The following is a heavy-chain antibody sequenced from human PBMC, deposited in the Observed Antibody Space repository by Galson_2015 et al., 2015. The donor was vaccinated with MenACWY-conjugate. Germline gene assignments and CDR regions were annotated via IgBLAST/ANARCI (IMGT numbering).Heavy chain of an antibody. J-gene: IGHJ5*02. CDR2: IHHSGST. CDR1: GGSLSDSY. D-gene: IGHD2-15*01. V-gene: IGHV4-59*01. Sequence: SEPLSLTCSVSGGSLSDSYWKWIRQPPGEGLEWIGHIHHSGSTNYNPSLKSRVLISIDTSKNQFSLRLSSVTAADTAVYYCARGWGWLPESWGQGTLVTVSS. CDR3: ARGWGWLPES.